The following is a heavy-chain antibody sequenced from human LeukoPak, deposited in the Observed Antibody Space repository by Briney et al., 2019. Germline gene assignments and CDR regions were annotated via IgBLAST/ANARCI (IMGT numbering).Heavy chain of an antibody. V-gene: IGHV1-2*02. CDR1: GYTFTGYY. J-gene: IGHJ6*03. Sequence: GASVKVSCKASGYTFTGYYMHLVRQAPGQGLEWMGWINPNSGGTNYAQKFQGRVTMTRDTSISTAYMELSRLRSDDTAVYYCARVGATFYYYYMDVWGKGTTVTVSS. CDR3: ARVGATFYYYYMDV. D-gene: IGHD1-26*01. CDR2: INPNSGGT.